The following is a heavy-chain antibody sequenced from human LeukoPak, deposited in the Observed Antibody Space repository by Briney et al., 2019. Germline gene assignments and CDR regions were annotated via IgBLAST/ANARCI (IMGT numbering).Heavy chain of an antibody. CDR1: GGSVTDYY. CDR3: ARGEDSSGYYYVDY. D-gene: IGHD3-22*01. V-gene: IGHV4-59*02. CDR2: IYYTGT. J-gene: IGHJ4*02. Sequence: SETLSLTCTVSGGSVTDYYWSWIRQSPGKGLEWIGYIYYTGTSYNPSLKSRVTISADTSKNQFSLKLISVTAADTAVYYCARGEDSSGYYYVDYWGQGTLVTVSS.